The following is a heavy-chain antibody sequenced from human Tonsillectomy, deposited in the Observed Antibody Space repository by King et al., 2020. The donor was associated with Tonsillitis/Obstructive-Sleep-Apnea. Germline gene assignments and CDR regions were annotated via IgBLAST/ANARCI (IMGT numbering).Heavy chain of an antibody. V-gene: IGHV5-51*01. D-gene: IGHD5-18*01. CDR1: GYSFNNNW. CDR3: ARHSDTTLVDFDY. Sequence: VQLVQSGAEVKKPGASLKISCKGSGYSFNNNWIGWVRQMPGKGLEWMGIIYPDDSDTRYSPSFRGQVTISADKSIRTAYLQWSSLKASDTAMYYCARHSDTTLVDFDYWGQGTLVTVSS. J-gene: IGHJ4*02. CDR2: IYPDDSDT.